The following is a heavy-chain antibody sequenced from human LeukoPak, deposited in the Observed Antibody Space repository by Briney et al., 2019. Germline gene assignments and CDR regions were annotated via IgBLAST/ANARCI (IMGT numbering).Heavy chain of an antibody. D-gene: IGHD5-12*01. Sequence: GASVTVSCMASGYTFTGYYMHWVRQAPRQGVDWVGWINPNSGGTNYAQKFQGRVTMTRDTSISTAYMELSRLRSDDTAVYYCARQRIGGYSGYDFDYWGQGTLVTVSS. CDR1: GYTFTGYY. CDR2: INPNSGGT. CDR3: ARQRIGGYSGYDFDY. V-gene: IGHV1-2*02. J-gene: IGHJ4*02.